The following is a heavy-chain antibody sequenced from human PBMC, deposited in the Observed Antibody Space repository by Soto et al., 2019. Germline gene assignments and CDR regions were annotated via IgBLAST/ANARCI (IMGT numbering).Heavy chain of an antibody. J-gene: IGHJ4*02. CDR1: GGSFSGFQ. Sequence: VQLQQWGAGVLKPSETLSLTCAAHGGSFSGFQWSWIRQAPGKGLEWIGEINHNRDTNYNPSLKSRVTISIDTSKNEFSLKLTSVTAGDTARYYFAREWGFCDGTRCFPLFYYWGQGVLVTVSS. CDR3: AREWGFCDGTRCFPLFYY. V-gene: IGHV4-34*01. D-gene: IGHD2-2*01. CDR2: INHNRDT.